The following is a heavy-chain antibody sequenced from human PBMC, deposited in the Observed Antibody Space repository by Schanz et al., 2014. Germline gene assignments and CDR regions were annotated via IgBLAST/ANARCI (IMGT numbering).Heavy chain of an antibody. V-gene: IGHV3-66*01. CDR2: IYTSGST. D-gene: IGHD2-21*01. Sequence: EVQLVESGGGLVQPGGSLRLSCAASGFTVSSNYMSWVRQAPGKGLEWVSVIYTSGSTYYADSVRGRFTFSRDNSKNTLYLQMNSLRAEDTAVYYCAKGQLLSYYFDYWGQGTLVTVSS. J-gene: IGHJ4*02. CDR3: AKGQLLSYYFDY. CDR1: GFTVSSNY.